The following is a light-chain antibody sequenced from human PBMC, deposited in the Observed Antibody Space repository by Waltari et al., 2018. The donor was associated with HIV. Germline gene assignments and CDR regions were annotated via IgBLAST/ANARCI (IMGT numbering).Light chain of an antibody. J-gene: IGLJ3*02. CDR2: DVS. CDR3: CSYAGTYTWV. CDR1: SSDVGGYNY. Sequence: QSALTQPRSVSGSPGQSVTISCTGTSSDVGGYNYVSWYQQHPTKAPKLTIYDVSKRPSGVPDRFAGAKSGHTASLTISGLQAEDEADYYCCSYAGTYTWVFGGGTKLTVL. V-gene: IGLV2-11*01.